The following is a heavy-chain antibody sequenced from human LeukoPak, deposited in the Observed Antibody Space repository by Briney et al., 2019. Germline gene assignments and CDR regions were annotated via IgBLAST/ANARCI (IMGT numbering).Heavy chain of an antibody. V-gene: IGHV4-34*01. CDR1: GGSFSGYY. D-gene: IGHD2-21*02. CDR2: INHSGST. CDR3: ARPKVVVTAIPAFDI. J-gene: IGHJ3*02. Sequence: PSETLSLTCAVYGGSFSGYYWSWIRQPPGKGLEWIGEINHSGSTNYNPSLKSRVTISVDTSKNQFSLKLSSVTAADTAVYYCARPKVVVTAIPAFDIWGQGTMATVSS.